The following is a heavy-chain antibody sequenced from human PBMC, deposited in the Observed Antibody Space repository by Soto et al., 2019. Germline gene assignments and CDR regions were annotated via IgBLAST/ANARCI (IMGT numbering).Heavy chain of an antibody. CDR3: ARGDWNDILTGSARSQIAIIDY. CDR1: GYTFTGYY. V-gene: IGHV1-2*02. J-gene: IGHJ4*02. CDR2: INPNSGGT. D-gene: IGHD3-9*01. Sequence: ASVKVSCKASGYTFTGYYMHWVRQAPGQGXEWMGWINPNSGGTNYAQKFQGRVTMTRDTSISTAYMELSRLRSDDTAVYYCARGDWNDILTGSARSQIAIIDYWGQGTLVTVSS.